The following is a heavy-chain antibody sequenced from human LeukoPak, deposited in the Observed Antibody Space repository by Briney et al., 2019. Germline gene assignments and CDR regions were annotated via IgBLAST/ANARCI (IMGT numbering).Heavy chain of an antibody. Sequence: GGSLRPSCAASGFTFSSYWMHWVRQAPGKGLVWVSRINSDGSSTSYADSVKGRFTISRDNAKNTLYLQMNSLRAEDTAVYYCATAKYSSSPAFWGQGTLVTVSS. CDR1: GFTFSSYW. V-gene: IGHV3-74*01. CDR2: INSDGSST. CDR3: ATAKYSSSPAF. J-gene: IGHJ4*02. D-gene: IGHD6-13*01.